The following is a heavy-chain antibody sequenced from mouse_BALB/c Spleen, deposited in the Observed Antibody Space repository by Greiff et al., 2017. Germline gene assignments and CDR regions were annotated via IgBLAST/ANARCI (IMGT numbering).Heavy chain of an antibody. CDR3: ARRALYYDYSYAMDY. Sequence: QVTLKESGPGILQPSQTLSLTCSFSGFSLSTSGMGVSWIRQPSGKGLEWLAHIYWDDDKRYNPSLKSRLTISKDTSSNQVFLKITSVDTADTATYYCARRALYYDYSYAMDYWGQGTSVTVSS. J-gene: IGHJ4*01. D-gene: IGHD2-4*01. V-gene: IGHV8-12*01. CDR1: GFSLSTSGMG. CDR2: IYWDDDK.